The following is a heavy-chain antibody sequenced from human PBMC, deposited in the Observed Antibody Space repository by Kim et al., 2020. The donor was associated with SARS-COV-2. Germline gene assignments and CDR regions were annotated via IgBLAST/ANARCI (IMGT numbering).Heavy chain of an antibody. J-gene: IGHJ3*02. V-gene: IGHV4-59*13. D-gene: IGHD3-10*01. Sequence: SETLSLTCTVSGGSISSYYWSWIRQPPGKGLEWIGYIYYSGSTNYNPSLKSRVTISVDTSKNQFSLKLSSVTAADTAVYYCARSGFGELLIDAFDIWGQGTMVTVSS. CDR2: IYYSGST. CDR3: ARSGFGELLIDAFDI. CDR1: GGSISSYY.